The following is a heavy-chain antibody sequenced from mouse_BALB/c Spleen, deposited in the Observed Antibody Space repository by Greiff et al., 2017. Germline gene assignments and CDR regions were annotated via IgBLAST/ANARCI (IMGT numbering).Heavy chain of an antibody. D-gene: IGHD3-2*01. CDR1: GFNIKDTY. J-gene: IGHJ3*01. Sequence: EVKLQESGAELVKPGASVKLSCTASGFNIKDTYMHWVKQRPEQGLEWIGRIDPANGNTKYDPKFQGKATITADTSSNTAYLQLSSLTSEDTAVYYCARGRQLGRDWGQGTLVTVSA. CDR2: IDPANGNT. V-gene: IGHV14-3*02. CDR3: ARGRQLGRD.